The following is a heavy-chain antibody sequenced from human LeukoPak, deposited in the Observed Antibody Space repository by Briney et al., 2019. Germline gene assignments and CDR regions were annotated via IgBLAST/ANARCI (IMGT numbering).Heavy chain of an antibody. V-gene: IGHV3-21*01. CDR3: AXGGGDYYGSDY. J-gene: IGHJ4*02. CDR2: ISRGDNYI. D-gene: IGHD3-10*01. Sequence: GGSLRLSCAASGFVFSTYSMNWVRQAPGKGVEGVSSISRGDNYIFYADSVKGGFTISRDNAKNSVYLQMNSLRAEDTAVYYCAXGGGDYYGSDYWGQGKLVTVSS. CDR1: GFVFSTYS.